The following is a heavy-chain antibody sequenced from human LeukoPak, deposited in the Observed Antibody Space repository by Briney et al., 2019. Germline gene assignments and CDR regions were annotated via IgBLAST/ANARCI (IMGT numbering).Heavy chain of an antibody. V-gene: IGHV3-66*02. Sequence: GGSLRLSCAASGFTVSSNYMSWVRQAPGKGLEWVSVIYSGGSTYYADSVKGRFTISRDNSKNTLYLQMNSLRAEDTAVYYCARVTAMVLKYYYYMDVWGKGTTVTVSS. CDR1: GFTVSSNY. D-gene: IGHD5-18*01. J-gene: IGHJ6*03. CDR3: ARVTAMVLKYYYYMDV. CDR2: IYSGGST.